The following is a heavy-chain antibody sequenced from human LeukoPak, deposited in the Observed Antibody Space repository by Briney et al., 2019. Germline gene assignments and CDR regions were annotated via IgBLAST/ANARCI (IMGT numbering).Heavy chain of an antibody. V-gene: IGHV1-8*03. CDR2: MNPNSGNT. Sequence: PVASVKVSCKASGSTFISYDINWVRQATGQGLEWMAFMNPNSGNTGYAQTFQGRVTITWDTSIDTAYMELSSLRSDDTALYYCAREGFDVWGQGTVVTVSS. CDR3: AREGFDV. J-gene: IGHJ3*01. CDR1: GSTFISYD.